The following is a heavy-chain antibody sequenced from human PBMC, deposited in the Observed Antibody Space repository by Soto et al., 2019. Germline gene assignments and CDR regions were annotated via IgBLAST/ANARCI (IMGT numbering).Heavy chain of an antibody. D-gene: IGHD3-16*01. V-gene: IGHV3-48*01. J-gene: IGHJ3*02. CDR1: GFTFSSYS. CDR2: ISSSSSTI. CDR3: ARDGSYDYIWGGAFDI. Sequence: EVQLVESGGGLVQPGGSLRLSCAASGFTFSSYSMNWVRQAPGKGLEWVSYISSSSSTIYYADSVKGRFTISRDNAKNSLYLQMNSLRAEDTAVYYCARDGSYDYIWGGAFDIWGQGTMVTVSS.